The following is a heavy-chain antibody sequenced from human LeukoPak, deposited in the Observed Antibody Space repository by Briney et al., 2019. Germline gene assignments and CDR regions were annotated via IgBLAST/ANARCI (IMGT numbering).Heavy chain of an antibody. Sequence: GGSLRLSCAASGFTFSDYYMSWIRQAPGKGLEWVSYISRSGNTIYYADSVKGRFTISRDNAKNSLYLQMNSLRAEDTAVYYCARSAPKDYGDYEGELDYWGQGTLVTVSS. J-gene: IGHJ4*02. CDR1: GFTFSDYY. V-gene: IGHV3-11*01. CDR3: ARSAPKDYGDYEGELDY. CDR2: ISRSGNTI. D-gene: IGHD4-17*01.